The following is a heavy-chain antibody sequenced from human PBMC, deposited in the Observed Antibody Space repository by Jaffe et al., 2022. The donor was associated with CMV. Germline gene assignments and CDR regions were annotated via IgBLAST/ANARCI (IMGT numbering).Heavy chain of an antibody. Sequence: QVQLQQWGAGLLKPSETLSLTCAVYGGSFSGYYWSWIRQPPGKGLEWIGEINHSGSTNYNPSLKSRVTISVDTSKNQFSLKLSSVTAADTAVYYCARGSITMVRGVIITRHFDYWGQGTLVTVSS. CDR1: GGSFSGYY. V-gene: IGHV4-34*01. J-gene: IGHJ4*02. D-gene: IGHD3-10*01. CDR2: INHSGST. CDR3: ARGSITMVRGVIITRHFDY.